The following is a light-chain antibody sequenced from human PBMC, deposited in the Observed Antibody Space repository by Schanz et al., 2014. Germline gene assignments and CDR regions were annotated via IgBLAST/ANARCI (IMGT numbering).Light chain of an antibody. J-gene: IGLJ1*01. CDR2: EVT. CDR3: SSYAGNKYV. Sequence: QSVLTQPPSASGSPGQSVTISCTGTSSDVGGYNYVSWYQQHPGKAPKLMIYEVTKRPSGVPDRFSGSKSGNTASLTVSGLQAEDEADYYCSSYAGNKYVFGTGTKLTVL. CDR1: SSDVGGYNY. V-gene: IGLV2-8*01.